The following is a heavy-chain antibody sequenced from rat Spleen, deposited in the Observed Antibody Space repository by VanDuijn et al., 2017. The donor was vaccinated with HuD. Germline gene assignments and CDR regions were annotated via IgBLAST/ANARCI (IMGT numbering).Heavy chain of an antibody. D-gene: IGHD1-1*01. J-gene: IGHJ2*01. CDR1: GFTFNNYD. V-gene: IGHV5S23*01. Sequence: EVQLVESGGGLVQPGRSLKLSCAASGFTFNNYDMAWVHQAPTKGLEWVASISPSGGTTYYRDSVKGRFTVSRDNAKSTLYLQMDSLRSEDTATYYCTRHPDYSNYFDYWGQGVMVTVSS. CDR2: ISPSGGTT. CDR3: TRHPDYSNYFDY.